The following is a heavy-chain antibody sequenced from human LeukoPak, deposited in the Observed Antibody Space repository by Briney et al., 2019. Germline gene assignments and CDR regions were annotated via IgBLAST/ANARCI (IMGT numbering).Heavy chain of an antibody. V-gene: IGHV3-53*01. CDR1: GFTVSSNY. CDR2: IYSGGST. J-gene: IGHJ4*02. CDR3: ARYYYDSSGYYYFDY. D-gene: IGHD3-22*01. Sequence: GGSLRLSCAASGFTVSSNYMSWVRQAPGKGLEWVSVIYSGGSTKYADSVKGRFTISRDNSKNTLYLQMNSLRAEDTAVYYCARYYYDSSGYYYFDYWGQGTLATVSS.